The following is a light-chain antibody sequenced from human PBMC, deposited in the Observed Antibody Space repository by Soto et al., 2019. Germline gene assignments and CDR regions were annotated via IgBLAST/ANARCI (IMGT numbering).Light chain of an antibody. CDR1: QGIRDY. V-gene: IGKV1-9*01. CDR2: AAS. CDR3: QQLNSYPFT. Sequence: IQLTQSPSSLSASVGDRVTITCRASQGIRDYLAWYQQKPGKAPKLLIYAASILEIGDPSRFSGSGSVTDFTLTISSLQPEDFATYYCQQLNSYPFTFGPGAKVDIK. J-gene: IGKJ3*01.